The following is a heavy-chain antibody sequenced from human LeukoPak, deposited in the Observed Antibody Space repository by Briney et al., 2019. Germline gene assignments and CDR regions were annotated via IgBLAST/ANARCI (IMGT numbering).Heavy chain of an antibody. Sequence: GESLKISCEVSGYSFSSYWIGWVRQMSGKGLEWMGIINPDDSDTRYSPSFQGQVTISADMSISTAYLQWSSLKASDTAMFYCARLVDTALVRLAFDIWGQGTMVTVSS. J-gene: IGHJ3*02. CDR3: ARLVDTALVRLAFDI. CDR2: INPDDSDT. V-gene: IGHV5-51*01. CDR1: GYSFSSYW. D-gene: IGHD5-18*01.